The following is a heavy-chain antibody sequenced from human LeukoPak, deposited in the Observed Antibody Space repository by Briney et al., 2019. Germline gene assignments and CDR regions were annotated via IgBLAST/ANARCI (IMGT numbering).Heavy chain of an antibody. Sequence: ASVKVSCKASGYTFNSFSINWVRQAPGQGLEWMGWISTYNGNTNHSQKLQGRVTMTTDTSTSTAYMEPRSLRSDDTAVYYCAREWKYCGATSCGYYFDYWGQGTLVTVSS. CDR3: AREWKYCGATSCGYYFDY. CDR2: ISTYNGNT. CDR1: GYTFNSFS. J-gene: IGHJ4*02. D-gene: IGHD2-2*01. V-gene: IGHV1-18*01.